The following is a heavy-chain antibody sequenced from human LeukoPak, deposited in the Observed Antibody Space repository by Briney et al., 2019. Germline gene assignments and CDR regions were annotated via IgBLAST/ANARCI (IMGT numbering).Heavy chain of an antibody. CDR3: AADTAMSYWYFDL. Sequence: ASVKVSCKVSGYTLTELSMHWVRQAPAEGLEWMGGSDPEDGETIYAQKFQGRVTLTEDTSADTAYMELSSLRSEDTAVYYCAADTAMSYWYFDLWGRGTLVTVSS. D-gene: IGHD5-18*01. V-gene: IGHV1-24*01. J-gene: IGHJ2*01. CDR1: GYTLTELS. CDR2: SDPEDGET.